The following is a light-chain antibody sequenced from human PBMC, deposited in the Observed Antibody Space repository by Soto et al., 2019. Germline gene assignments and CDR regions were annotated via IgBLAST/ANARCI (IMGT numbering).Light chain of an antibody. CDR2: AAS. CDR3: QQYGGSPFT. Sequence: EIVLTQSPGTLSLSPGERATLSCRASQSVSVNCLAWYQQKGGQAPRLLIYAASTRATGVPDRFSGSGSGTDFALTISRQETEDFAVYYCQQYGGSPFTFGPGTKVDIK. CDR1: QSVSVNC. J-gene: IGKJ3*01. V-gene: IGKV3-20*01.